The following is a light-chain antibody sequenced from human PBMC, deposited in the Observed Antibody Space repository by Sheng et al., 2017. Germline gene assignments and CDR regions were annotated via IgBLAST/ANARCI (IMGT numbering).Light chain of an antibody. CDR2: QDT. Sequence: SYELTQPPSVSVSPGQTASITCSGDKLGDKYACWYQQKPGQSPVLVIYQDTKRPSGIPERFSGSNSGYTATLTISGTQAMDEADYYCQAWDNSIVVFGGGTKLTVL. J-gene: IGLJ2*01. CDR1: KLGDKY. V-gene: IGLV3-1*01. CDR3: QAWDNSIVV.